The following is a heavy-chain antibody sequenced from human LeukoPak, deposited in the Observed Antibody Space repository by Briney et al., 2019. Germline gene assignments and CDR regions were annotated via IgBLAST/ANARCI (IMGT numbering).Heavy chain of an antibody. V-gene: IGHV1-2*02. CDR1: GYTFMDHY. Sequence: ASVKVSCKASGYTFMDHYMHWVRQAPGQGLEWMGWINPNSGGTNYAHRFQGRVTMTTDTSISTAYMELSSLRSDDTAVYYCATQYLDFWGQGTLVTVSS. J-gene: IGHJ4*02. D-gene: IGHD2/OR15-2a*01. CDR2: INPNSGGT. CDR3: ATQYLDF.